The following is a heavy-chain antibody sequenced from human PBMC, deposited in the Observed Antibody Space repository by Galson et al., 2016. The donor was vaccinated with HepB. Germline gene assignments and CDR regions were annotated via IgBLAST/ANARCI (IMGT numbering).Heavy chain of an antibody. V-gene: IGHV3-30*18. CDR3: AKDTARYCSSTSCSYGMDV. J-gene: IGHJ6*02. Sequence: SLRPSCAASGFTFSSYGMHWVRQAPGKGLEWVAVISYDGSNKYYADSVKGRFTISRDNSKNTLYLQMNSLRAEDTAVYYCAKDTARYCSSTSCSYGMDVWGQGTTVTVSS. D-gene: IGHD2-2*01. CDR1: GFTFSSYG. CDR2: ISYDGSNK.